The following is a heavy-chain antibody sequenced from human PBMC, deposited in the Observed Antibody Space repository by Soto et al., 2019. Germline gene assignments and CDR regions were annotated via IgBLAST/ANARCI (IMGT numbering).Heavy chain of an antibody. V-gene: IGHV3-33*01. J-gene: IGHJ3*02. CDR3: ARELNTVTTRDAFDI. CDR2: IWSDENNK. Sequence: QVQLVESGGGVVQPGRSLRLSCAASGFTFSAYGMHWVRQAPGKGLEWVAVIWSDENNKYYADSVKGRFTISRDNSKNTQYLQMNTLRAEDTAVYYCARELNTVTTRDAFDIWGQGTMVSVSS. D-gene: IGHD4-17*01. CDR1: GFTFSAYG.